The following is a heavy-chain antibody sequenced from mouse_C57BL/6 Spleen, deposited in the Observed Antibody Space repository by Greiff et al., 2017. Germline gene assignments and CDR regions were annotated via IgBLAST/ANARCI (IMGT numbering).Heavy chain of an antibody. D-gene: IGHD1-1*01. CDR1: GYSITSGYY. CDR3: AREGYYCGSSPFMGY. V-gene: IGHV3-6*01. Sequence: EVKLMESGPGLVKPSQSLSLTCSVTGYSITSGYYWNWIRQFPGNKLEWMGYISYDGSNTYNPSVKNRISITRNTSKNQFFLKLNTVTTEDTATYDCAREGYYCGSSPFMGYWGQGTSVTVSS. J-gene: IGHJ4*01. CDR2: ISYDGSN.